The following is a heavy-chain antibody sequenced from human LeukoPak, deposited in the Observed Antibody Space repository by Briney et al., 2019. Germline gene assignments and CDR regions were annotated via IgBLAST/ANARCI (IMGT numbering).Heavy chain of an antibody. CDR3: ARGPMPRGYAY. J-gene: IGHJ4*02. CDR1: EFTFSSYW. Sequence: PGGSLRLSCAASEFTFSSYWMSWVRQAPGKGLEWVASIKQDGSEKYYVDSVKGRVTISRDNAKNSLYLQMNSLRAEDTAVYYCARGPMPRGYAYWGQGTLVTVSS. D-gene: IGHD3-10*01. V-gene: IGHV3-7*03. CDR2: IKQDGSEK.